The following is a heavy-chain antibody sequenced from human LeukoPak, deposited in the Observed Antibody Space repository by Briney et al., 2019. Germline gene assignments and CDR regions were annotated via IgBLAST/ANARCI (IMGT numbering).Heavy chain of an antibody. Sequence: GGSLRLSCAASGFTFSSYAMHWVRQAPGKGLEWVAVISYDGSNKYYADSVKGRFTISRDNSKNTLCLQMNSLRAEDTAVYYCARTVTGYSYGYYYYYMDVWGKGTTVTVSS. CDR3: ARTVTGYSYGYYYYYMDV. CDR1: GFTFSSYA. V-gene: IGHV3-30-3*01. J-gene: IGHJ6*03. CDR2: ISYDGSNK. D-gene: IGHD5-18*01.